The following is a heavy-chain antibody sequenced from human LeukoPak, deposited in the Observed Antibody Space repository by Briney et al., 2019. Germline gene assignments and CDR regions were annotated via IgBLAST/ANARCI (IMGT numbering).Heavy chain of an antibody. V-gene: IGHV4-39*07. CDR2: IYYNGST. CDR3: ARGTGANSGYQGSFDY. CDR1: GGSINNSTYY. J-gene: IGHJ4*02. D-gene: IGHD5-12*01. Sequence: SETLSLTCTVSGGSINNSTYYWGWIRQPPGKGLEWIGSIYYNGSTNYNPSLKSRVTISVDTSKNQFSLKLSSVTAADTAVYYCARGTGANSGYQGSFDYWGQGTLVTVSS.